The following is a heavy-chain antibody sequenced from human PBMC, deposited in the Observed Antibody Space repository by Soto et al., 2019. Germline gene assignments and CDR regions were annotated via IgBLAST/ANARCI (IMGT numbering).Heavy chain of an antibody. CDR1: GFTFSSYW. Sequence: AGGSLRLSCAASGFTFSSYWMSWVRQAPGKGLEWVANIKQDGSEKYYVDSVKGRFTISRDNAKNSLYLQMNSLRAEDTAVYYCARGYYDILTGYVFDYWGRGTLVTVSS. D-gene: IGHD3-9*01. J-gene: IGHJ4*02. CDR3: ARGYYDILTGYVFDY. CDR2: IKQDGSEK. V-gene: IGHV3-7*03.